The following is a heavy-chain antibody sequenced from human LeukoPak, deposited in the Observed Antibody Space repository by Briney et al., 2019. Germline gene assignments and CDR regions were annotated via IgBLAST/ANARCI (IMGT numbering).Heavy chain of an antibody. CDR3: ARRNTMTRSWFDT. Sequence: SETLSLTCTVPSGSISSSSYYWDWIRQTPGKGLEWIGSIYYSGSTYFNPSLKSRVTISVDTSKNHFSLKLNSVTAADTAVYYCARRNTMTRSWFDTWGQGTLVTVSS. V-gene: IGHV4-39*02. D-gene: IGHD3-22*01. CDR1: SGSISSSSYY. CDR2: IYYSGST. J-gene: IGHJ5*02.